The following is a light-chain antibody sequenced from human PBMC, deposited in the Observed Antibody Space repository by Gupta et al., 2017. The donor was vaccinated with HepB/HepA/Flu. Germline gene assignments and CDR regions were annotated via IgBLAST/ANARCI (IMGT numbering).Light chain of an antibody. CDR3: QQYDSTPHT. Sequence: DIVMTQSPDSLAVSLGERATINCKSSLSVLYSSNIKNYLPWYQQEPGQPPKLLIYWASTRESGVPDRFSGSGSGTDFTLTISSLQAEDVAVYYCQQYDSTPHTFGQGTRVEIK. CDR2: WAS. CDR1: LSVLYSSNIKNY. V-gene: IGKV4-1*01. J-gene: IGKJ1*01.